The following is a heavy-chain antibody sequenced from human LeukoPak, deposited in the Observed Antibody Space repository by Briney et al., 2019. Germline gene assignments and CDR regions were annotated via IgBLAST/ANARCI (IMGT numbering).Heavy chain of an antibody. CDR2: IYHSGST. CDR1: GDSISTYY. Sequence: SETLSLTCSISGDSISTYYWSWIRQPPGKGLEWIGYIYHSGSTYYNPSLKSRVTISVDRSKNQFSLKLSSVTAADTAVYYCARAQLGGAFDIWGQGTMVTVSS. CDR3: ARAQLGGAFDI. J-gene: IGHJ3*02. D-gene: IGHD6-6*01. V-gene: IGHV4-59*12.